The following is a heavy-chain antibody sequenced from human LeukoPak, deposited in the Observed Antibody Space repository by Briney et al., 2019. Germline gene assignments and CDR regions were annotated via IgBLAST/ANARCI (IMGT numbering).Heavy chain of an antibody. CDR3: AGDPTYYYGSGSYYNP. CDR2: IYTSGST. J-gene: IGHJ5*02. D-gene: IGHD3-10*01. V-gene: IGHV4-4*07. CDR1: GGSISSYY. Sequence: SETLSLTCTVSGGSISSYYWSWIRQPAGKGLEWIGRIYTSGSTNYNPSLKSRVTMSVDTSKNQFSLKPSSVTAADTAVYYCAGDPTYYYGSGSYYNPWGQGTLVTVSS.